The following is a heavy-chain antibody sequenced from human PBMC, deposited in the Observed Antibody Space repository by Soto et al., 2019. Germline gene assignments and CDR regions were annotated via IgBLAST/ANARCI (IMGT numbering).Heavy chain of an antibody. V-gene: IGHV1-69*05. D-gene: IGHD3-22*01. CDR3: ARGPDYECDFDD. J-gene: IGHJ4*02. Sequence: QVRPVQSGAEVKKPGSSVKVSCKASGGTFSNYAIGWVRQAPGQGLEWMGVIILPFGTPNYAQKFQGAVTITTDESMTTVYMEVSGLRSEDTAVYYCARGPDYECDFDDWGRGTLVTVTS. CDR1: GGTFSNYA. CDR2: IILPFGTP.